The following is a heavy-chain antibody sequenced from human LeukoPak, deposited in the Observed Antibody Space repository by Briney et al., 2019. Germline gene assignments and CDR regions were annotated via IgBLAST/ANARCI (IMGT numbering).Heavy chain of an antibody. CDR1: GFTFSGSA. V-gene: IGHV3-73*01. CDR3: AAARPDYYYYGMDV. J-gene: IGHJ6*02. CDR2: IRSKANSYAT. D-gene: IGHD6-6*01. Sequence: GGSLRLSRAASGFTFSGSAMHWVRQASGKGLEWVGRIRSKANSYATAYAASVKGRFTISRDDSKNTAYLQMNSLKTEDTAVYYCAAARPDYYYYGMDVWGQGTTVTVSS.